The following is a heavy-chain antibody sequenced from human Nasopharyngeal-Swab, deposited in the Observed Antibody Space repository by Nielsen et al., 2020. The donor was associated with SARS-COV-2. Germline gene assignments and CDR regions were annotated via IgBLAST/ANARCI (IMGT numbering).Heavy chain of an antibody. CDR1: GFSFRSYW. J-gene: IGHJ4*02. CDR3: ARDRYFYDSGSYNPDY. Sequence: GESLKISCAASGFSFRSYWMHWVRQAPGKGLVWVSCINSDGTTTRYADSVKGRFTISRDNAKDTLYLQMDGLRVEDTAMYYCARDRYFYDSGSYNPDYWGQGTLATVSS. V-gene: IGHV3-74*01. CDR2: INSDGTTT. D-gene: IGHD3-22*01.